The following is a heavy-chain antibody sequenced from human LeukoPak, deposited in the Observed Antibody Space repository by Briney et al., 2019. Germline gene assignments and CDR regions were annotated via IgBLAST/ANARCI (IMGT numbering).Heavy chain of an antibody. CDR2: ISAYNGNT. CDR3: ARDRGYYDILTGYHGRNWFDP. J-gene: IGHJ5*02. CDR1: GYTFTSYG. V-gene: IGHV1-18*01. Sequence: GASVKVSCKASGYTFTSYGISWVRQAPGQGLEWMGWISAYNGNTNYAQKLQGRVTMTTDTSTSTAYMELRSLRSDDTAVYYCARDRGYYDILTGYHGRNWFDPWGQGTLVTVSS. D-gene: IGHD3-9*01.